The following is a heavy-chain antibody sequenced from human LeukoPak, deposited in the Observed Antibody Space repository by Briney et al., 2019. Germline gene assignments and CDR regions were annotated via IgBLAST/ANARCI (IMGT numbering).Heavy chain of an antibody. V-gene: IGHV4-30-4*01. CDR3: ARDGENDY. CDR1: GGSISSGDYY. Sequence: SETLSLTCTVSGGSISSGDYYWSWIRQPPGKGLEWVGYIYYSGSTYYNPSLKSRVTISVDTSKNQLSLKLSSVTAADTAVYYCARDGENDYWGQGTLVTVSS. J-gene: IGHJ4*02. CDR2: IYYSGST. D-gene: IGHD3-10*01.